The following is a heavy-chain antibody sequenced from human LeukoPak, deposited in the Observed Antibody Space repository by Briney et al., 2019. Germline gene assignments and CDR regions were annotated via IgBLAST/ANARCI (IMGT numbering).Heavy chain of an antibody. CDR3: AKGRVLRYFDWYPAFDY. V-gene: IGHV3-23*01. CDR1: GFTFSSYA. J-gene: IGHJ4*02. Sequence: GGSLRLSCAASGFTFSSYAMSWVRQAPGKGLEWVSAISGSGGSTYYADSVKGRFTISRDNSKNTLYLQMNSLRAEDMAVYYCAKGRVLRYFDWYPAFDYWGQGTLVTVSS. D-gene: IGHD3-9*01. CDR2: ISGSGGST.